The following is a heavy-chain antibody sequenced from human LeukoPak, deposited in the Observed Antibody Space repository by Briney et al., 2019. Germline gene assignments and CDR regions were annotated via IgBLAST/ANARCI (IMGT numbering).Heavy chain of an antibody. CDR3: AKEEGWQRYFDY. J-gene: IGHJ4*02. D-gene: IGHD6-19*01. V-gene: IGHV3-21*04. CDR2: ISSSSSYI. CDR1: GFTFSSYS. Sequence: GGSLRLSCAASGFTFSSYSMNWVRQAPGKGLEWVSSISSSSSYIYYADSVKGRFTISRDNAKNSLYLQMNSLRAEDTAVYYCAKEEGWQRYFDYWGQGTLVTVSS.